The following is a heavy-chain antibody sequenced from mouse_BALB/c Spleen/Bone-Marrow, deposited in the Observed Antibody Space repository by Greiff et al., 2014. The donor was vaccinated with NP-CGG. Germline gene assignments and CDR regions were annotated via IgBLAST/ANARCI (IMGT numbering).Heavy chain of an antibody. D-gene: IGHD1-1*01. CDR1: GYSFTGYT. CDR3: ARWDYYGYAMDY. J-gene: IGHJ4*01. V-gene: IGHV1-18*01. Sequence: VQLKQSGPELVKPGASMKISCKASGYSFTGYTMNWVKQSHGKNLEWIGLINPYNGGTSHKQKFKGKATLTVDKSSSTAYMELLSLTSEDSAVYYCARWDYYGYAMDYWGQGTSVTVSS. CDR2: INPYNGGT.